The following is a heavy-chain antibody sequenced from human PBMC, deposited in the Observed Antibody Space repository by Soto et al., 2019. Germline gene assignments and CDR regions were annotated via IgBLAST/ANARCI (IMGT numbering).Heavy chain of an antibody. Sequence: ETLSLTCTVSGGSISSYYWRWIRQPPGKGLEWIGYIYYSGSTNYNPSLKSRVTISVDTSKNQFSLKLSSVTAADTAVYYCARGGSGWYFDYWGQGTLVTVSS. V-gene: IGHV4-59*01. CDR2: IYYSGST. CDR3: ARGGSGWYFDY. D-gene: IGHD6-19*01. J-gene: IGHJ4*02. CDR1: GGSISSYY.